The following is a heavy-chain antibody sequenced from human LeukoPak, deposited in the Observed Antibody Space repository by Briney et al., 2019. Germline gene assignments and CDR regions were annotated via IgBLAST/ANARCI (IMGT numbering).Heavy chain of an antibody. CDR3: ARVYCSSTSCPLVDY. J-gene: IGHJ4*02. CDR2: INPDGNTI. D-gene: IGHD2-2*01. CDR1: GFTFGTYW. Sequence: GGSLRLSCAASGFTFGTYWMHWVRQGPGKGLVWVSRINPDGNTITYADSVKGRFTISRDNAKDTLYLQMSGLRAEDTAVYYCARVYCSSTSCPLVDYWGQGTLVTVSS. V-gene: IGHV3-74*03.